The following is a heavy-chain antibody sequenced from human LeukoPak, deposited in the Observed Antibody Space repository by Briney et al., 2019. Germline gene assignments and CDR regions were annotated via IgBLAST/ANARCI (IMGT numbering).Heavy chain of an antibody. V-gene: IGHV4-34*01. CDR3: KGDYYYYMDV. CDR1: GGSISGYY. Sequence: SETLSLTCTVSGGSISGYYWSWIRQPPGKGLEWIGEINHSGSTNYNPSLKSRVTISVDTSKNQFSLKLSSVTAADTAVYYCKGDYYYYMDVWGKGTTVTISS. J-gene: IGHJ6*03. CDR2: INHSGST.